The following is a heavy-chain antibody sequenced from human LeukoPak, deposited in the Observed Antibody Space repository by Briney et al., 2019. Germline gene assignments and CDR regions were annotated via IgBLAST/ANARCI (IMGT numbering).Heavy chain of an antibody. J-gene: IGHJ6*02. Sequence: GSLRLSCAASGFTFSSYSMNWVRQAPGKGLEWVSYISSSSSTIYYADSVKGRFTISRDNAKNSLYLQMNSLRAEGTAVYYCARSGITMVRGVIESYYYYGMDVWGQGTTVTVSS. D-gene: IGHD3-10*01. V-gene: IGHV3-48*01. CDR1: GFTFSSYS. CDR2: ISSSSSTI. CDR3: ARSGITMVRGVIESYYYYGMDV.